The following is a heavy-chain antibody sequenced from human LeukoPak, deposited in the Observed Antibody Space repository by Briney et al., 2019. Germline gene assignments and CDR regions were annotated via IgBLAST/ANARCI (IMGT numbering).Heavy chain of an antibody. V-gene: IGHV1-8*01. CDR1: GYTFTSYD. CDR3: ARGYVGATEYWFDP. D-gene: IGHD1-26*01. CDR2: MNPNSGNT. Sequence: ASVKVSCKPSGYTFTSYDINWVRQATGQGLEWMGWMNPNSGNTGYAQKFQGRVTMTRNTSISTAYMEVSSLRSEDTAVYYCARGYVGATEYWFDPWGQGTLVTVSS. J-gene: IGHJ5*02.